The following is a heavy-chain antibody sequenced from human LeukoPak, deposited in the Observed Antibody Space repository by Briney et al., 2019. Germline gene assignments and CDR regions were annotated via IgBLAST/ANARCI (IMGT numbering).Heavy chain of an antibody. CDR3: ARVWSRWSGASCGY. CDR1: GFTFSRFW. V-gene: IGHV3-7*01. CDR2: INQDGSVK. D-gene: IGHD2-15*01. J-gene: IGHJ4*02. Sequence: GGSLRLSCAASGFTFSRFWMSWVRQAPGKGLEWVANINQDGSVKHYVGSVKGRFTISRDNAKNSLYLQMNSLRAEDTAVYYCARVWSRWSGASCGYWGQGTLVTVSS.